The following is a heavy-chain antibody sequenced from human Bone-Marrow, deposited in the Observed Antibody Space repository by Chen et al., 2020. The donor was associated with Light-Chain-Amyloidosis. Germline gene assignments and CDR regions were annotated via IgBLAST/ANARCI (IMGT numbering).Heavy chain of an antibody. V-gene: IGHV4-34*01. CDR2: IYYSGST. CDR3: AREVPAVKKNYMDV. D-gene: IGHD2-2*01. Sequence: QVQLQQWGAGLLKPSETLSLTCAVYGGSFSGYYWSWIRQPPGKGLEWIGSIYYSGSTYYNPSLKSRVTISVDMSKNQFSLILSSVTAADTAVYHCAREVPAVKKNYMDVWGKGTTVIVSS. J-gene: IGHJ6*03. CDR1: GGSFSGYY.